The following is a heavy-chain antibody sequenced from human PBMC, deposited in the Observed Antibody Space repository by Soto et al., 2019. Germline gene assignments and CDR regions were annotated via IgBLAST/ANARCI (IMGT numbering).Heavy chain of an antibody. CDR2: ISGSGGST. D-gene: IGHD2-2*03. J-gene: IGHJ4*02. Sequence: EVQLLESGGDLVQPGGSLRLSCAASGFTFNNYAMSWVRQAPGKGLEWVSGISGSGGSTFYADSVRGRFTISRDNSKNTLYLKINSLRAEDTAVYYCAKGQDGYCSGPSCYFFDYWGQGTLVTVSS. CDR1: GFTFNNYA. V-gene: IGHV3-23*01. CDR3: AKGQDGYCSGPSCYFFDY.